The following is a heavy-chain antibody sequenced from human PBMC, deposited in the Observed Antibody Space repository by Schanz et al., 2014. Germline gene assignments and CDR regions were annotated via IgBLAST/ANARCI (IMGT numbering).Heavy chain of an antibody. CDR2: ISSSSSTI. Sequence: QLVESGGGLVQPGGSLRLSCEASGFTFSSFSMNWVRQAPGKGLEWVSYISSSSSTIYYADSVKGRFTISRDNAKNSLYLQMNSLRAEDTAVYYCARSYHDDDDYTRALDMWGQGTMVTVSS. V-gene: IGHV3-48*01. D-gene: IGHD3-16*01. CDR3: ARSYHDDDDYTRALDM. J-gene: IGHJ3*02. CDR1: GFTFSSFS.